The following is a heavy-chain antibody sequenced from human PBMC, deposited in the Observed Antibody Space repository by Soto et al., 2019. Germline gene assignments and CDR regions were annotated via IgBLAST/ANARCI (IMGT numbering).Heavy chain of an antibody. CDR2: INHSGST. J-gene: IGHJ6*02. D-gene: IGHD5-12*01. V-gene: IGHV4-34*01. Sequence: SETLSLTCAVYGGSFSGYYWSWIRQPPGKGLEWIGEINHSGSTNYNPSLKSRVTISVDTSKNQFPLKLSSVTAADTAVYYCARGGGRWSGYSYYYYYGMDVWGQGTTVTVSS. CDR1: GGSFSGYY. CDR3: ARGGGRWSGYSYYYYYGMDV.